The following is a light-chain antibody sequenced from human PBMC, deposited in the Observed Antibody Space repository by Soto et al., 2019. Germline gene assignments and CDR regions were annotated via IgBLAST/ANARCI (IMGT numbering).Light chain of an antibody. J-gene: IGKJ2*01. V-gene: IGKV1-5*01. CDR1: QSISTW. Sequence: DIQMTQSPSTLSASVGDRVTISCRASQSISTWLAWYQQKPGKPPKLLIYDASTLESGVPSRFSGRRSGTEFTLTINSLQPDDFATYYCQHYNSNPYTFGQGTKLEI. CDR3: QHYNSNPYT. CDR2: DAS.